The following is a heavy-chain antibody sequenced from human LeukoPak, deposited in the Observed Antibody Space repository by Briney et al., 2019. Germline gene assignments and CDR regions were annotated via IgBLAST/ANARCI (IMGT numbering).Heavy chain of an antibody. CDR2: IYYSGST. V-gene: IGHV4-61*01. CDR3: ARDSFSGYGRNFDH. Sequence: SETLSLTCTVSGGSVNSDRYYWSWIRQPPGKGLEWIVYIYYSGSTNYNPSLKSRVTISVDTSKNQFSLKLSSVTAADTAVYYCARDSFSGYGRNFDHWGQGTLVTVSS. D-gene: IGHD5-12*01. CDR1: GGSVNSDRYY. J-gene: IGHJ4*02.